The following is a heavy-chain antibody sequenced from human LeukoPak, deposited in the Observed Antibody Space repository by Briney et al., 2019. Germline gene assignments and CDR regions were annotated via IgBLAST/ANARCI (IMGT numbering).Heavy chain of an antibody. V-gene: IGHV4-4*07. D-gene: IGHD2-2*01. CDR1: GGSISSYY. J-gene: IGHJ5*02. Sequence: PSETLSLTCTVSGGSISSYYWSWIRQPAGKGLEWIGRIYTSGTTHYNPSLKSRVTMSVDKSKNQFSLKLNSVTAADTAVYYCARDYCTSTTCPNWFDPWGQGTLVTVSS. CDR3: ARDYCTSTTCPNWFDP. CDR2: IYTSGTT.